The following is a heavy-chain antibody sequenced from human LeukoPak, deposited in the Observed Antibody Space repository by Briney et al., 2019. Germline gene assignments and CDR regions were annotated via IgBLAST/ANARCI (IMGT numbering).Heavy chain of an antibody. D-gene: IGHD3-3*01. CDR2: SNWIVCGL. CDR3: VTGGKGFLEWAEQLFDY. Sequence: RPVRVSCASCRFIFDGCVLHWVRQARPRGLEWVSGSNWIVCGLGSRASVKGPFTITRDNAKNSLYLQMNSLRAEDTALYYCVTGGKGFLEWAEQLFDYWGQGTLVTVSS. V-gene: IGHV3-9*01. CDR1: RFIFDGCV. J-gene: IGHJ4*02.